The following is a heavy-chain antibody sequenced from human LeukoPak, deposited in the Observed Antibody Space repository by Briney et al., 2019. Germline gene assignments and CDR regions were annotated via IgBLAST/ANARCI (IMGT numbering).Heavy chain of an antibody. Sequence: PGGSLRLSCAASGFTFDDYGMSWVRQAPGKGLEWVSGITWNGGSTGYVDSVKGRFTISRDNAKNSLYLQMNSLRAEDTAVYYCARRSGIAVAGAFDYWGQGTLVTVSS. CDR2: ITWNGGST. J-gene: IGHJ4*02. CDR1: GFTFDDYG. CDR3: ARRSGIAVAGAFDY. D-gene: IGHD6-19*01. V-gene: IGHV3-20*04.